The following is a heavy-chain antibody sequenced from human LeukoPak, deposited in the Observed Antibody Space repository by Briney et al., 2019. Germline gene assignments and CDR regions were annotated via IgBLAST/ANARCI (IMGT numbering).Heavy chain of an antibody. CDR2: IYYSGST. Sequence: SETLSLTCTVSGGSISGYYWNWIRQAPGQGLEWIGYIYYSGSTSYNPSLKSRVTISVDTSKNQFSLNLTSLTAADTAGYYCARGDYGGNSGYYYGMDVWGQGTTVTVSS. J-gene: IGHJ6*02. CDR1: GGSISGYY. CDR3: ARGDYGGNSGYYYGMDV. V-gene: IGHV4-59*08. D-gene: IGHD4-23*01.